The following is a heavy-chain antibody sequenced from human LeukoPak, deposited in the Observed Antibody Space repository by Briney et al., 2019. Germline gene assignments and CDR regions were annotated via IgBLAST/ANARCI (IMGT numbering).Heavy chain of an antibody. Sequence: ASVKVSSKVSRYTLTELSMHWVRQAPGKGREWMGGFYPEDGETLYAQKFQGRVTMTEDTSTDTAYMALSSLRSEDTAVYYCATGYRSGWFDYWGQGTLVTVSS. CDR1: RYTLTELS. D-gene: IGHD6-19*01. CDR2: FYPEDGET. CDR3: ATGYRSGWFDY. J-gene: IGHJ4*02. V-gene: IGHV1-24*01.